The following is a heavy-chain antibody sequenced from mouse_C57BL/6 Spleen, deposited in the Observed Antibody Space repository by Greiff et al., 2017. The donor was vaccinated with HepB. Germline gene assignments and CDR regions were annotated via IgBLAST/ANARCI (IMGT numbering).Heavy chain of an antibody. D-gene: IGHD1-1*01. CDR1: GYTFTSYT. Sequence: QVQLQQSGAELARPGASVKMSCKASGYTFTSYTMHWVHQRPGQGLEWIGYINPSSGYTKYNQKFKDKATLTADKSASTAYMQLSSLTSEDSAVYYCARSTVVAHWYFDVWGTGTTVTVSA. CDR2: INPSSGYT. V-gene: IGHV1-4*01. J-gene: IGHJ1*03. CDR3: ARSTVVAHWYFDV.